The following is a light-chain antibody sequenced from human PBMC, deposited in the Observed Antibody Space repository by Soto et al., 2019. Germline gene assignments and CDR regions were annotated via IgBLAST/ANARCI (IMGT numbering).Light chain of an antibody. Sequence: EIVLTHSPGTLSLSPGERATLSFSASQSVSSSYLAWYQQKPGQAPRLLIYGASSRATGIPDRFSGSGSGTDFTLTISRLEPEDFAVYYCQQYGSSPTWTFGQGTKVDIK. CDR1: QSVSSSY. CDR3: QQYGSSPTWT. J-gene: IGKJ1*01. V-gene: IGKV3-20*01. CDR2: GAS.